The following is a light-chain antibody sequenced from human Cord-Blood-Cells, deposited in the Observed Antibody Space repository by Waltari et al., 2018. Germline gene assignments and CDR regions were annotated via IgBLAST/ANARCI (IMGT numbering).Light chain of an antibody. CDR2: DAS. CDR1: QDIRNY. CDR3: QQYDNLPLT. V-gene: IGKV1-33*01. Sequence: DIQMTQSPSSLSASVGDRVTITCQASQDIRNYLNWYQENPGKAPKLLIYDASNLETGGPSRFSGGGSGTDFTFAISSLQPEDIATYYCQQYDNLPLTFGGGTKVEIK. J-gene: IGKJ4*01.